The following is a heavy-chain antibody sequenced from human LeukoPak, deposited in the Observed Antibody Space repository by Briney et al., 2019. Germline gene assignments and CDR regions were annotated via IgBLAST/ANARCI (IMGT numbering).Heavy chain of an antibody. Sequence: GGSQRLSCAASGFTFSSYAMSWVRQAPGKGLEWVSAISGSGGSTYYADSAKGRFTISRDNSKNTLYLQMNSLRAEDTAVYYCAKHSSWALYYFDYWGQGTLVTVSS. CDR3: AKHSSWALYYFDY. D-gene: IGHD6-13*01. V-gene: IGHV3-23*01. J-gene: IGHJ4*02. CDR2: ISGSGGST. CDR1: GFTFSSYA.